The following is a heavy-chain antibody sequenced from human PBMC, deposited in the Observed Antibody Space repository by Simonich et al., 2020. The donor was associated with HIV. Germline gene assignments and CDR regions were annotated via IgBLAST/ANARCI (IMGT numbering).Heavy chain of an antibody. J-gene: IGHJ4*02. CDR3: ARRTTAYFSFWGGFYFDY. CDR2: IRHRGST. D-gene: IGHD3-3*01. CDR1: GGSFSGYY. Sequence: VQLQQWGAGLLKPSETLSLTCAVYGGSFSGYYWSWIRQSPGKGLEWIGEIRHRGSTNYSPSLKSRVTISVDTSKNQFSLKLNSVTAADTTVYYCARRTTAYFSFWGGFYFDYWGQGTLVTVSS. V-gene: IGHV4-34*01.